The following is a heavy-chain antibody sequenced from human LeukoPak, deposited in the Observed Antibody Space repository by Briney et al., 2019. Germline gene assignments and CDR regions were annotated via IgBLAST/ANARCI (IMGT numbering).Heavy chain of an antibody. CDR2: ISGSGGST. V-gene: IGHV3-23*01. CDR3: AKDRGIISDY. J-gene: IGHJ4*02. CDR1: GFTFSSNG. Sequence: GGSLRLSCAASGFTFSSNGMSWVRQAPGKGLEWVSAISGSGGSTYYADSVKGRFTISRDNSKNTLYLQMNSLRVEDTAVYYCAKDRGIISDYWGQGTLVTVSS. D-gene: IGHD3-10*01.